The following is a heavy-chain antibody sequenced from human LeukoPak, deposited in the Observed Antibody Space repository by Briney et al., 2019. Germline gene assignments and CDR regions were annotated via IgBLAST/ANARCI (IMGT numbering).Heavy chain of an antibody. CDR3: ASRITWTDDAFDI. CDR2: INPNSGGT. D-gene: IGHD1-14*01. Sequence: ASVKVSCKAFGYTFTGYYMHWVRQAPGQGLEWMGWINPNSGGTNYAQNFQGRVTMTRDTSISTAYMELSRLRSDDTAVYYCASRITWTDDAFDIWGQGTMVTVSS. V-gene: IGHV1-2*02. J-gene: IGHJ3*02. CDR1: GYTFTGYY.